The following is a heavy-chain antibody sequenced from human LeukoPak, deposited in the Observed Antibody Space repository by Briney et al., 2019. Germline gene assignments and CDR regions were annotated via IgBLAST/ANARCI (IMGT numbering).Heavy chain of an antibody. J-gene: IGHJ3*02. Sequence: GRSLRLSCAASGFTFDDYAMHWIRQAPGKGLEWVSGISWNSGSIGCADSVKGRFTISRDNAKNSLYLQMNSLRAEDTAVYYCARDQTVTSPNAFDIWGQGTMVTVSS. V-gene: IGHV3-9*01. CDR2: ISWNSGSI. CDR1: GFTFDDYA. D-gene: IGHD4-11*01. CDR3: ARDQTVTSPNAFDI.